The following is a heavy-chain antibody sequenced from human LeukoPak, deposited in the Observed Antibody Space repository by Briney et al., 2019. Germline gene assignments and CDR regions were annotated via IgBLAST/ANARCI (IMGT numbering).Heavy chain of an antibody. CDR2: IYPGDSHT. J-gene: IGHJ6*02. D-gene: IGHD1-1*01. Sequence: GESLKISCKGSGYSFTSYWIVWVRQMPGKGLEWMGIIYPGDSHTRYSPSFQGQVTISADKPISTAYLQWSSPQASDTATYYCARPRTGGDYYYGMDVWGQGTTVTVSS. V-gene: IGHV5-51*01. CDR3: ARPRTGGDYYYGMDV. CDR1: GYSFTSYW.